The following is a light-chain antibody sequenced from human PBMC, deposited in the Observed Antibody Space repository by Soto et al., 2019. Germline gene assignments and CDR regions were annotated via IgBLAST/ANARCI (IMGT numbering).Light chain of an antibody. Sequence: EIVLTQSPGTLSLSPGEGATLSCRASQSVRSNYLAWYQQRPGQAPRLLIYGASSRATGIPDRFSGGGSGTDFTLTISRLEPEDFAVYYCQQYGSSSPTTFGQGTRLEIE. CDR1: QSVRSNY. V-gene: IGKV3-20*01. CDR3: QQYGSSSPTT. CDR2: GAS. J-gene: IGKJ5*01.